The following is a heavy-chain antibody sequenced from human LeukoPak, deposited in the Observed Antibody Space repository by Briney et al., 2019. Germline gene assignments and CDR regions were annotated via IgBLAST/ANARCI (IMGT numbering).Heavy chain of an antibody. J-gene: IGHJ4*02. CDR1: GFTFSTYS. Sequence: PGGSLRLSCTASGFTFSTYSLNWVRQAPGKGLEWVSYISSSGSAIYYADSVKGRFTISRDNAKNSLYLQMNSLRAEDTAVYYCASRAGCSSTRCLYYFDYWGQGTLVTVSS. D-gene: IGHD2-2*01. V-gene: IGHV3-48*01. CDR3: ASRAGCSSTRCLYYFDY. CDR2: ISSSGSAI.